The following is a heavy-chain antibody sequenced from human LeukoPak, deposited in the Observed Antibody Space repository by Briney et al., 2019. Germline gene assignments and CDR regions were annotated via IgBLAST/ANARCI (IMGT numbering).Heavy chain of an antibody. Sequence: GSLRLSCAASGFTFSRYWMSWVRQAPGKALEWIGNIFYSGSTYYNPSLKSRVTISVDTSKNQFSLKLSSVTAADTAVYYCASQNVLLLDYWGQGTLVTVSS. CDR2: IFYSGST. D-gene: IGHD2-8*01. CDR1: GFTFSRYW. CDR3: ASQNVLLLDY. J-gene: IGHJ4*02. V-gene: IGHV4-59*04.